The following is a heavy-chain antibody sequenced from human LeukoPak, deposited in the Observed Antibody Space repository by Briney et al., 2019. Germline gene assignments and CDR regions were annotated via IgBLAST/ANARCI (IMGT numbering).Heavy chain of an antibody. CDR2: IYTSGST. Sequence: PSETLSLTCTVSGGSISNYYWSWIRQPAGKGLEWIGRIYTSGSTNYNPSLKSRVTMPVDTSKNQFSLKLSSVTAADTAVYYCARGPRSSDWYSVDYWGRGTLVTVSS. D-gene: IGHD6-19*01. J-gene: IGHJ4*02. CDR3: ARGPRSSDWYSVDY. V-gene: IGHV4-4*07. CDR1: GGSISNYY.